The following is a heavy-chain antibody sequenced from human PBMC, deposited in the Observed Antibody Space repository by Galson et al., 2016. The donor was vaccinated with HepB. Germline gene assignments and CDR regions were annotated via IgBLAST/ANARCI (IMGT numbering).Heavy chain of an antibody. Sequence: SLRLSCAASGFTFSSHAMHWVRQAPGKGLECVSTISDNGGRTFYANSLKGRFTISRDNSKNTLYLQMGSLRAEDMAVYYCARGRGGATQRYFDYWGQGTLVTVSS. CDR2: ISDNGGRT. CDR1: GFTFSSHA. V-gene: IGHV3-64*01. J-gene: IGHJ4*02. CDR3: ARGRGGATQRYFDY. D-gene: IGHD1-26*01.